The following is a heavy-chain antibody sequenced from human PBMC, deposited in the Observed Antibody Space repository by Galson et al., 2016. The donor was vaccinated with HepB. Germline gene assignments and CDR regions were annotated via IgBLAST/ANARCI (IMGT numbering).Heavy chain of an antibody. CDR3: AKDPAAMVPYWYFDL. D-gene: IGHD5-18*01. J-gene: IGHJ2*01. V-gene: IGHV3-23*01. CDR1: GFTFNNYA. Sequence: SLRLSCAASGFTFNNYAMIWVRQAPGKGLEWVSTISASGGSTYYADSVKGRFTISRDNSKNTVYLQMNSLRVEDTAVDYCAKDPAAMVPYWYFDLWGRGTLVTGSS. CDR2: ISASGGST.